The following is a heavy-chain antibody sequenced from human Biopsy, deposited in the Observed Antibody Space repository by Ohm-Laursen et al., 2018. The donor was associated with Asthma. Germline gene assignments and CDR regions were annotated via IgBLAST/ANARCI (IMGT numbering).Heavy chain of an antibody. V-gene: IGHV3-48*02. CDR3: ASQSSGPDFWSGYYYFGY. CDR1: GFTFSSYS. Sequence: GSLRLSCSASGFTFSSYSMNWVRQAPGKGLEWVSYISSSSSTIYYADSVKGRFTISGDNAKNSLYLQMNSLRDEDTAVYYCASQSSGPDFWSGYYYFGYWGQGTLVTVSS. D-gene: IGHD3-3*01. CDR2: ISSSSSTI. J-gene: IGHJ4*02.